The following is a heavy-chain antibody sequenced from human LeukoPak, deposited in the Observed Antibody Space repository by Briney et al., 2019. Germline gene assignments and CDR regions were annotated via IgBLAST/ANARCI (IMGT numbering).Heavy chain of an antibody. Sequence: GRPLRLSCAASGFTFSSYAMHWVRQAPGKGLEWVAVISYDGSNKYYADSVKGRFTISRDNSKNTLYLQMNSLRAEDTAVYYCAGGYSSGWYYFDYWGQGTLVTVSS. D-gene: IGHD6-19*01. J-gene: IGHJ4*02. CDR3: AGGYSSGWYYFDY. CDR1: GFTFSSYA. CDR2: ISYDGSNK. V-gene: IGHV3-30-3*01.